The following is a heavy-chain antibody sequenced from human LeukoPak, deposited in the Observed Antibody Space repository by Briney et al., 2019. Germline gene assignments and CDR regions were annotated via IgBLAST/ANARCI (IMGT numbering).Heavy chain of an antibody. CDR3: ARDLADDFDSSAINWFDP. CDR2: VNPNNGDT. D-gene: IGHD3-22*01. V-gene: IGHV1-2*02. J-gene: IGHJ5*02. CDR1: GYPFNGYY. Sequence: GSVKVSCKASGYPFNGYYLHWVRQAPGQGLEWRDWVNPNNGDTNYAEKFEARVTMTRDTSINTAYMELTSLRSDDTAVYYCARDLADDFDSSAINWFDPWGPGTLVTVSS.